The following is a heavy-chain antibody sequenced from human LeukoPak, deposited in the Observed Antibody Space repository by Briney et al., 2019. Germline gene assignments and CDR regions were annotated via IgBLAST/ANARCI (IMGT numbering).Heavy chain of an antibody. CDR1: GFTFSSYA. CDR3: ANNPYHYYYYMDV. CDR2: ISGSGGST. J-gene: IGHJ6*03. Sequence: GGSLRLSCAASGFTFSSYAMSWVRQAPGKGLEWVSAISGSGGSTYYADSVKGRFTISRDNSKNTLYLQMNSLRAEDTAVYYCANNPYHYYYYMDVWGKGTTVTVSS. V-gene: IGHV3-23*01.